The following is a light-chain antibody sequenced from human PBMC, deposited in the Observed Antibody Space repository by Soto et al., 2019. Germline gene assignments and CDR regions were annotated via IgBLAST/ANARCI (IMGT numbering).Light chain of an antibody. CDR1: STDFVGYNR. V-gene: IGLV2-18*01. J-gene: IGLJ3*02. CDR2: EVS. CDR3: LLYYGGAQLWV. Sequence: QSALTQPPSVSGSPGQSVTISCTGTSTDFVGYNRVSWYQQPPGTAPKLMIYEVSKRPSGVPDRFSGSKSGNTASLTISGLQAADEADYYCLLYYGGAQLWVFGGGTKVTVL.